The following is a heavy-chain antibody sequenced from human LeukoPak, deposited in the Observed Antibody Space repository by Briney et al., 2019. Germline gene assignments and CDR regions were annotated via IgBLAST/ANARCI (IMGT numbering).Heavy chain of an antibody. CDR1: GGTFSSSA. D-gene: IGHD3-3*01. CDR2: IIPIFGTA. J-gene: IGHJ6*03. CDR3: ASGRITIFGVVISEYYYYYMDV. V-gene: IGHV1-69*05. Sequence: SVKVSCKASGGTFSSSAISWVRQAPGQGLEWMGGIIPIFGTANYAQKFQGRVTITTDESTSTAYMELSSLRSEDTAVYYCASGRITIFGVVISEYYYYYMDVWGKGTTVTVSS.